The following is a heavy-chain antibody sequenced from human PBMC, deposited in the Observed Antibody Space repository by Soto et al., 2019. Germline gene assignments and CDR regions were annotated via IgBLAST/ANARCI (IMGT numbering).Heavy chain of an antibody. CDR2: ISSSSSYI. D-gene: IGHD5-12*01. Sequence: EVQLVESGGGLVKPGGSLRLSCAASGFTFSSYSMNWVRQAPGKGLEWVSSISSSSSYIYYADSVKGRFTISRDNAKNSLYLQMNSLRAEDTAVYYCARTGYSGYLLPLGYYYYYMDVWGKGTTVTVSS. J-gene: IGHJ6*03. CDR3: ARTGYSGYLLPLGYYYYYMDV. CDR1: GFTFSSYS. V-gene: IGHV3-21*01.